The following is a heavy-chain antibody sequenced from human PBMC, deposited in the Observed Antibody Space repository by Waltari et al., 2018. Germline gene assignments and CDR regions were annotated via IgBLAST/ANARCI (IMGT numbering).Heavy chain of an antibody. CDR2: IIPLLDIS. D-gene: IGHD2-2*01. Sequence: QEQLVQSAAEVKQPGSSVKVSCKTSRDTFSTYAITWVRQAPGQGLEWMGRIIPLLDISNYAQQFQGRITITADRSTSTAYMELSSLESEDTALYYCARESRSTAGTDYWGQGTLVTVSS. CDR1: RDTFSTYA. V-gene: IGHV1-69*09. CDR3: ARESRSTAGTDY. J-gene: IGHJ4*02.